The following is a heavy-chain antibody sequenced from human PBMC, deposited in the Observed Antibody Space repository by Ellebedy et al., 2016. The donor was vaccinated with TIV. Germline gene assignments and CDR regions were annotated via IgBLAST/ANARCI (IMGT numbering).Heavy chain of an antibody. Sequence: GGSLRLXXAASGFTFSSYSMNWVRQAPGKGLEWVAYVSSSSSAIYFAGSVKGRFTISRDNAKNSLSLQMNSLRDEDTAVYYCARDRNDYGDYVGWFDPWGQGTLVTVS. CDR2: VSSSSSAI. CDR3: ARDRNDYGDYVGWFDP. CDR1: GFTFSSYS. D-gene: IGHD4-17*01. J-gene: IGHJ5*02. V-gene: IGHV3-48*02.